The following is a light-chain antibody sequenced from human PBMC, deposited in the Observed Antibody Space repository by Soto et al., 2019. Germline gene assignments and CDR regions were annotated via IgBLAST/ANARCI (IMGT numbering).Light chain of an antibody. CDR2: LGS. CDR3: MQSRQIPRT. V-gene: IGKV2-28*01. J-gene: IGKJ4*01. Sequence: DVVLTQSPLSLPVTPGEPASISCRSSQSLLYSNGYIYLDWYVQKPGQSPQLLIFLGSNRASGVPDRFSGSVAGTDFTPCIRRVGPDDVGVYYCMQSRQIPRTFGGGTKVEIK. CDR1: QSLLYSNGYIY.